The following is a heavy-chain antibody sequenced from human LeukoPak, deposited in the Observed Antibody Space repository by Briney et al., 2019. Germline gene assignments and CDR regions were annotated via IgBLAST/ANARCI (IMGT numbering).Heavy chain of an antibody. V-gene: IGHV1-2*02. Sequence: ASVKVSCKASGYTFTGYYMHWVRQAPGQGLEWMGWINPNSGGTNYAQKFQGRVTMTRDTSTSTVYMELSSLRSEDTAVYYCARDAKRVGAPAMDYWGQGTLVTVSS. CDR1: GYTFTGYY. J-gene: IGHJ4*02. CDR2: INPNSGGT. CDR3: ARDAKRVGAPAMDY. D-gene: IGHD1-26*01.